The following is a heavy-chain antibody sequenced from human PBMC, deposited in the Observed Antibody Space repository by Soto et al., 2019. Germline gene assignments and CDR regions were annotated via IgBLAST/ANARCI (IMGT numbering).Heavy chain of an antibody. D-gene: IGHD3-10*02. V-gene: IGHV1-18*01. CDR1: GYTFTSYG. CDR2: ISAYNGNT. CDR3: ARDARPYYVDYYYGMDV. J-gene: IGHJ6*02. Sequence: ASVKVSCKASGYTFTSYGISWVRQAPGQGLEWMGWISAYNGNTNYAQKLQGRVTMTTDTSTSTAYMELRSLRSDDTAVYYCARDARPYYVDYYYGMDVWGQGTTVTVSS.